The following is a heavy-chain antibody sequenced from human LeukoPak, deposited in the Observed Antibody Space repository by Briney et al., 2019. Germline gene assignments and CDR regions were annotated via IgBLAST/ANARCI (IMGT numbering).Heavy chain of an antibody. V-gene: IGHV4-34*01. CDR1: GESFSGYY. D-gene: IGHD1-7*01. CDR2: INHSGST. J-gene: IGHJ3*02. CDR3: AREGYNWNYVRAFDI. Sequence: PSETLSLTCAVYGESFSGYYWSWIRQPPGKGLEWIGEINHSGSTNYNPSLKSRVTISVDTSKNQFSLKLRSVTAADTAVYYCAREGYNWNYVRAFDIWGQGTMVTVSS.